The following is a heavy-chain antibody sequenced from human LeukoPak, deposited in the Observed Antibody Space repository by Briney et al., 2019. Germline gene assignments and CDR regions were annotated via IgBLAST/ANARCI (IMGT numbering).Heavy chain of an antibody. V-gene: IGHV4-59*01. Sequence: KPSETLSLICTVSGYPINSYYWSWIRQPPGKGLEWIGHIYYSGSTNYNPSLKSRVTISIDTSKNQFSLKLSSVTAADTAVYYCARTAYARFFDLWGRGTLVTVSS. D-gene: IGHD2-21*01. CDR2: IYYSGST. J-gene: IGHJ2*01. CDR1: GYPINSYY. CDR3: ARTAYARFFDL.